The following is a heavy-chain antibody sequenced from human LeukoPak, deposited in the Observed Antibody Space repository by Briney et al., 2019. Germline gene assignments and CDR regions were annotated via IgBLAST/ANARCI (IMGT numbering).Heavy chain of an antibody. Sequence: SETLSLTCTVSGGSISRYYWSWIRQPPGKGLEWIGYIYTSGSTNYNPSLKSRVTISVDTSKNQFSLKLGSVTAADTAVYYCARHGTRTQFYFDYWGQGTLVTVSS. CDR3: ARHGTRTQFYFDY. D-gene: IGHD1-7*01. CDR2: IYTSGST. CDR1: GGSISRYY. V-gene: IGHV4-4*09. J-gene: IGHJ4*02.